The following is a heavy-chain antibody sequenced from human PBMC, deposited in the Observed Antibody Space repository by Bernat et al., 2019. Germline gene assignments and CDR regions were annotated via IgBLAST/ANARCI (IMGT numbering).Heavy chain of an antibody. V-gene: IGHV4-31*03. D-gene: IGHD4-17*01. CDR1: GGSISTGDYY. J-gene: IGHJ3*02. CDR3: ARVEGAYVDFDI. CDR2: IYYSGNT. Sequence: QVQLQESGPGLVKPSQTLSLICTVSGGSISTGDYYWSWIRQHPGKGLEWIGYIYYSGNTYYNPSLKSRVTIAVYTSKNQFSLKLSSVTAADTAVYFCARVEGAYVDFDIWGQGTMVTVSS.